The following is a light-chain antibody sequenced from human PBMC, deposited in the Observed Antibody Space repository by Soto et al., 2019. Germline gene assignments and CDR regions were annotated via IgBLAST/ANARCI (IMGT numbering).Light chain of an antibody. CDR3: QQYNNWPPLT. CDR2: GAS. Sequence: EIVMTQSPATLSVSPGEKATFSCRASQSVRSNLAWYQQKPGQAPRLLIYGASTRATGIPARFSGSGSGTDFTLTISSLQSEDFAVYYCQQYNNWPPLTFGGGTKVEIK. CDR1: QSVRSN. V-gene: IGKV3-15*01. J-gene: IGKJ4*01.